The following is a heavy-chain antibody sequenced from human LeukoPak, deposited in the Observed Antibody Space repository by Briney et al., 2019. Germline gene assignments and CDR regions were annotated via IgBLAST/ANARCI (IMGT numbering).Heavy chain of an antibody. J-gene: IGHJ4*02. Sequence: ASVKVSCKASGYTFTDYYVHWVRLVPGQGLEWMGRISPNSGATNYAEKFRGRVTMARDTSINTVYMEMSSLRSDDQAVYYCTTDLWSSGSDNLDSWGQGTLVTVSS. D-gene: IGHD4/OR15-4a*01. CDR2: ISPNSGAT. CDR3: TTDLWSSGSDNLDS. V-gene: IGHV1-2*06. CDR1: GYTFTDYY.